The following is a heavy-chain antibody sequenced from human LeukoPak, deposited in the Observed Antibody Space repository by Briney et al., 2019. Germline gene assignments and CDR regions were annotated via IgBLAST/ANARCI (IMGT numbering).Heavy chain of an antibody. D-gene: IGHD2-21*02. CDR1: GGSFSGYY. Sequence: SETLSLTCAVYGGSFSGYYWGWIRQPPGKGLEWIGSIYYSGSTYYNPSLKSRVTISVDTSKNQFSLKLSSVTAADTAVYYCARGGDIVVVTARVDYWGQGTLVTVSS. CDR2: IYYSGST. V-gene: IGHV4-34*01. CDR3: ARGGDIVVVTARVDY. J-gene: IGHJ4*02.